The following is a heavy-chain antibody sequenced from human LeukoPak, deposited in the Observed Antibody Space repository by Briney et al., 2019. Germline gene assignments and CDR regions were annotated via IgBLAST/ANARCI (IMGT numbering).Heavy chain of an antibody. J-gene: IGHJ4*02. CDR1: GFTFSRYA. Sequence: GGSLRLSCAASGFTFSRYAMGWVRQAPGKGLEWVSTVNENGRRTYYADSVKGRFTMSRDNSRSTLYLQMNSLRAEDTAIYYCAKEGRPNSGGGFFDYWGQGTRVTVSS. CDR2: VNENGRRT. V-gene: IGHV3-23*01. CDR3: AKEGRPNSGGGFFDY. D-gene: IGHD5-12*01.